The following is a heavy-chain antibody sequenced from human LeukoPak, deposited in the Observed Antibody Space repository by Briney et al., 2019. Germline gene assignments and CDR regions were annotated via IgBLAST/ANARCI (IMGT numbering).Heavy chain of an antibody. J-gene: IGHJ4*02. CDR1: GYTFTSYG. Sequence: GASVKVSCKASGYTFTSYGISWVRQAPGQGLEWMGWISAYNGNTNYAQKLQGRVTMTTDTSTSTAYMELRSLRSDDTAVYYCAREPVVPAARGLEKEDWRVWGLDYWGQGTLVTVSS. V-gene: IGHV1-18*01. D-gene: IGHD2-2*01. CDR2: ISAYNGNT. CDR3: AREPVVPAARGLEKEDWRVWGLDY.